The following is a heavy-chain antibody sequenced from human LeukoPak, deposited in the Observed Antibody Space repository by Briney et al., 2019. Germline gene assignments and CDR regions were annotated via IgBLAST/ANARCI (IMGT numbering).Heavy chain of an antibody. D-gene: IGHD6-19*01. CDR2: INPNSGGT. CDR1: GYTFTTYY. Sequence: ASVKVSCKASGYTFTTYYMHWVRQAPGQGLEWMGWINPNSGGTNYAQKFQGRVTMTRDTSISTAYMELSRLRSDDTAVYYCAREVTGDSGWYKYWGQGTLVTVSS. J-gene: IGHJ4*02. V-gene: IGHV1-2*02. CDR3: AREVTGDSGWYKY.